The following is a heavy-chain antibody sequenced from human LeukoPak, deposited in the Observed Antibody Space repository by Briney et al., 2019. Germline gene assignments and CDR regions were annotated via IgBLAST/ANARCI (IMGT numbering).Heavy chain of an antibody. V-gene: IGHV4-34*01. D-gene: IGHD2-15*01. J-gene: IGHJ5*02. CDR2: INHSGST. CDR3: ARGRRRYCSGGSCYGGWFDP. Sequence: KPSETLSVTCAVYGGSFSGYYWSGIRQPPGKGLEWIGEINHSGSTNYNPSLKSRVTISVDTSKNQFSLKLSSVTAADTAVYYCARGRRRYCSGGSCYGGWFDPWGQGTLVTVSS. CDR1: GGSFSGYY.